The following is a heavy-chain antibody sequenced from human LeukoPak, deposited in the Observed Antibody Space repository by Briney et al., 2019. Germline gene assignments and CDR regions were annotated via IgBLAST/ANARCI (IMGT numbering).Heavy chain of an antibody. J-gene: IGHJ6*02. CDR2: ISGSGDST. D-gene: IGHD1-14*01. CDR3: VRRAAVRGMDF. V-gene: IGHV3-23*01. Sequence: GGSLRLSCTASWFIFDTHTLTWVRQVPGKGLEWVASISGSGDSTNYGDSVKGRFTISRDNFKRTVHLEMSNLRADDTAMYYCVRRAAVRGMDFWGLGTTVIVSS. CDR1: WFIFDTHT.